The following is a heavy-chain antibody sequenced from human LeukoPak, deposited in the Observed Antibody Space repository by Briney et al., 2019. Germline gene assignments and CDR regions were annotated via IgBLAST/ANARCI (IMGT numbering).Heavy chain of an antibody. V-gene: IGHV3-30*18. J-gene: IGHJ3*02. CDR2: ISYDGSQK. CDR1: GYTFTGYY. D-gene: IGHD6-13*01. CDR3: AKKIATASSLVAFDI. Sequence: SCKASGYTFTGYYMHWVRQAPGQGLEWLAIISYDGSQKYYADSVKGRFTISRDNSKNTLYLQMNSLGPEDTAVYYCAKKIATASSLVAFDIWGQGTMVTVSS.